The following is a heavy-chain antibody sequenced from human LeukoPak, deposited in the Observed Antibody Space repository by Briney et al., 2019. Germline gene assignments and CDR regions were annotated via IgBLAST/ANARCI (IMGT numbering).Heavy chain of an antibody. Sequence: SETLSLTCAVYGGSFSGYYWSWIRQPPGKGLEWIGEINHSGSTDYNPSLKSRVTISVDTSKNQFSLKLSSVTAADTAVYYCARVGYYDSRGYWGQGTLVTVSS. D-gene: IGHD3-22*01. J-gene: IGHJ4*02. CDR1: GGSFSGYY. V-gene: IGHV4-34*01. CDR2: INHSGST. CDR3: ARVGYYDSRGY.